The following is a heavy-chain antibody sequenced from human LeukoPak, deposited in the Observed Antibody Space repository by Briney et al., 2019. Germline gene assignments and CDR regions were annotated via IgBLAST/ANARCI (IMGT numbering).Heavy chain of an antibody. Sequence: GGSLRFSCAASGFTFSSYGMHWVRQAPGKGLEWVAVIWYDGSNKYYADSVKGRFTISRDNSKNTLYLQMNSLRAEDTAVYYCARSGTIAGAAHLGGETWFDPWGQGTLVTVSS. V-gene: IGHV3-33*01. CDR1: GFTFSSYG. CDR3: ARSGTIAGAAHLGGETWFDP. CDR2: IWYDGSNK. D-gene: IGHD6-19*01. J-gene: IGHJ5*02.